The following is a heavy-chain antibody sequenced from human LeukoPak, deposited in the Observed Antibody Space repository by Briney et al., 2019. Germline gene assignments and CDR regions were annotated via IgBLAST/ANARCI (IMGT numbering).Heavy chain of an antibody. J-gene: IGHJ4*02. CDR3: ARKLTGLDY. CDR1: GGSISSYY. V-gene: IGHV4-59*01. D-gene: IGHD3-10*01. Sequence: SETLSLTCTVSGGSISSYYWSWIRQPPGKGLEWIGYIYYRVSTNYNPSLKSRVTISVDTSKNQFSLKLSSVTAADTAVYYCARKLTGLDYWGQGTLVSVSS. CDR2: IYYRVST.